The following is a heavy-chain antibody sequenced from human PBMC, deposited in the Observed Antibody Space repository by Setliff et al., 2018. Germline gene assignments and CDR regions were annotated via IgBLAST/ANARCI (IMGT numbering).Heavy chain of an antibody. V-gene: IGHV7-4-1*02. D-gene: IGHD3-16*01. J-gene: IGHJ3*02. CDR3: AREGEGSTFFPLDAFDI. CDR1: KYTFNSYA. CDR2: INTNTGNP. Sequence: ASVKVSCKASKYTFNSYAMNWVRQAPGQGLEWMGWINTNTGNPDYAQGFTGRFVFSLDTSVSTAYLQISSLKAEDTAVYYCAREGEGSTFFPLDAFDIWGQGTMVTVSS.